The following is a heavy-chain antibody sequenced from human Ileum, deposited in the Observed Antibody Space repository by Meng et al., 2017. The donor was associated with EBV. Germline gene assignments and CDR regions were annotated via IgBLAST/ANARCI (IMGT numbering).Heavy chain of an antibody. J-gene: IGHJ4*02. D-gene: IGHD3-10*01. CDR3: ARGTGADY. CDR2: ITPALGTP. V-gene: IGHV1-69*06. CDR1: GSTFSVYG. Sequence: QVQLVQSGPEVKNPGSSVKVSCKSSGSTFSVYGITWVRQAPGQGLEWMGGITPALGTPKYARKFQDRLTITADKSTSTGYMELHSLTSNDTAVYFCARGTGADYWGQGTLVTVSS.